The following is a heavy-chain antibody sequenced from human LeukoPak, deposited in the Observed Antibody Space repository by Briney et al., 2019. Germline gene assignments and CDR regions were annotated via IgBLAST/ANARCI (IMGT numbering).Heavy chain of an antibody. J-gene: IGHJ4*02. Sequence: PGRSLRLSCAASRFTFSSYGMHWVRQAPGKGLEWVAVIWYDGSNKYYADSVKGRFTISRDNSKNTLYLQMNSLRAEDTAVYYCARPRTLWFGGLYFDYWGQGTLVTVSS. CDR2: IWYDGSNK. V-gene: IGHV3-33*01. CDR1: RFTFSSYG. D-gene: IGHD3-10*01. CDR3: ARPRTLWFGGLYFDY.